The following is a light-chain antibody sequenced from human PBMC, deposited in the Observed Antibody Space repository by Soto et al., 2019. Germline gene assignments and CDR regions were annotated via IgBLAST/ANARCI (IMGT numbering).Light chain of an antibody. V-gene: IGLV1-44*01. CDR3: AAWDDSLNGPV. CDR1: SSNIGSNT. Sequence: QSVLTQPPSASGTHGQRVTISCSGSSSNIGSNTVNWYQQLPGTAPKLLIYSNNQRPSGVPARFSGSKSGTSASLAISGLQSEDEADYYCAAWDDSLNGPVFGGGTQLTVL. J-gene: IGLJ7*01. CDR2: SNN.